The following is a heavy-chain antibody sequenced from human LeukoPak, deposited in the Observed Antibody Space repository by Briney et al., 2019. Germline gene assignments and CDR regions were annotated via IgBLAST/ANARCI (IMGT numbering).Heavy chain of an antibody. CDR1: GDSISSYY. D-gene: IGHD4/OR15-4a*01. J-gene: IGHJ3*02. CDR3: ARHGLTDAFDI. CDR2: IYYSGST. V-gene: IGHV4-59*08. Sequence: SETLSLTCTVSGDSISSYYWSWTRQPPGKGLEWIGYIYYSGSTNYNPSLKSRVTISVDTSKNQFSLKLSSVTAADTAVYYCARHGLTDAFDIWGQGTMVTVSS.